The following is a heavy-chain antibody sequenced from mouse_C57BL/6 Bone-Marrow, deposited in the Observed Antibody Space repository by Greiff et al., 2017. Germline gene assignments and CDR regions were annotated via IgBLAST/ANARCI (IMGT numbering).Heavy chain of an antibody. D-gene: IGHD2-3*01. CDR2: IYSRDGSS. CDR3: ARWLLRRGFDY. V-gene: IGHV1-85*01. CDR1: GYTFTSYD. Sequence: VQLQESGPELVQPGASVKLSCMASGYTFTSYDINWVKQRPGQGLEWIGWIYSRDGSSKYNEKFKDKATLTVETSSRTAYMELHSLTSEDSAVYFCARWLLRRGFDYWGQGTTLTVSS. J-gene: IGHJ2*01.